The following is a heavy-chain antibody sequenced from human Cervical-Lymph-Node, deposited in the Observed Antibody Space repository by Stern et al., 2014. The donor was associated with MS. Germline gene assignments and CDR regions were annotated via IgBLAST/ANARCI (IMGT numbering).Heavy chain of an antibody. D-gene: IGHD4-11*01. Sequence: QVQLVDSGAEVKNPGSSVKVSCKASGGTFSSYAINWVRQAPGHGLEWMGGIIPIFGTANYAQKFQGRVTITADESTSTAYMELSSLRSEDTAVYYCARDRHDYSHWFDPWGQGTLVTVSS. CDR3: ARDRHDYSHWFDP. J-gene: IGHJ5*02. CDR2: IIPIFGTA. V-gene: IGHV1-69*01. CDR1: GGTFSSYA.